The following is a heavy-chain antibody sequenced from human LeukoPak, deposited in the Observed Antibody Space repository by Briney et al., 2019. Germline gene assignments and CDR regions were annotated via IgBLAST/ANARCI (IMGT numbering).Heavy chain of an antibody. V-gene: IGHV3-64*01. Sequence: GGSLRLSCAASGFTFNSYAMHWVRQAPGKGLEYVSGISSNGGGKYYANSVKGRFTISRDNSKNTLYLQMGSLRAEDTAVYYCARDSPYCSSTSCYAGRNFDYWGQGTLVTVSS. CDR2: ISSNGGGK. CDR3: ARDSPYCSSTSCYAGRNFDY. CDR1: GFTFNSYA. D-gene: IGHD2-2*01. J-gene: IGHJ4*02.